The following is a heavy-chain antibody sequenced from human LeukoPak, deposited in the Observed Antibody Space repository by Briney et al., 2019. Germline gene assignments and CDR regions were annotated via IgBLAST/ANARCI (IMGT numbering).Heavy chain of an antibody. V-gene: IGHV3-53*01. CDR3: ARTEIGDGYNYGAYYFDY. Sequence: GGSLRLSCAASGLTFRNYAMSWVRQAPGKGLEWVSVTYTGGNSYYADSVKGRFIISRDISKNTLYLQMNSLRAEDSALYYCARTEIGDGYNYGAYYFDYWGQGTLVTVSS. CDR1: GLTFRNYA. CDR2: TYTGGNS. J-gene: IGHJ4*02. D-gene: IGHD5-24*01.